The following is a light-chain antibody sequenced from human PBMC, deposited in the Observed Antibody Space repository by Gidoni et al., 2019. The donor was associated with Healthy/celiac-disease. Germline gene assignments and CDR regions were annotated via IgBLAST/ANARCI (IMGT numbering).Light chain of an antibody. CDR1: NIGSTS. CDR2: YDS. J-gene: IGLJ3*02. CDR3: QVWDSSSDHWV. V-gene: IGLV3-21*04. Sequence: RITCGGNNIGSTSVHWYQQKPGQAPVLVIYYDSDRPSGIPERFSGSTPGNTATLTISRVEAGDEADYYCQVWDSSSDHWVFGGGTKLTVL.